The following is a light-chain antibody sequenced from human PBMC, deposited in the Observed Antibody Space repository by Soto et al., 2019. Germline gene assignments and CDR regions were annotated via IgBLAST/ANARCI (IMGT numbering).Light chain of an antibody. CDR1: SSDIGGYNY. CDR3: SSYTTSSTVA. Sequence: QSVLTQSASVSGSPGQSITISCTGTSSDIGGYNYVSWYQQHPDKAPKLMIFAVSNRPSGVSNRFSGSKSGNTASLTISGLLPEDEAYYYCSSYTTSSTVAFGGGTKVTVL. V-gene: IGLV2-14*03. J-gene: IGLJ2*01. CDR2: AVS.